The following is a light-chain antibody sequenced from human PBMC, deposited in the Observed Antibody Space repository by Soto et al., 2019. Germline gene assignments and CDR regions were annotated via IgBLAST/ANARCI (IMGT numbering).Light chain of an antibody. V-gene: IGKV3-20*01. CDR3: QHYGSSLIP. CDR2: GAS. CDR1: QSVTKNN. J-gene: IGKJ5*01. Sequence: IALTQSPGSLCLSPRERATLACRSSQSVTKNNLNWYQQKPGQAPRLLIYGASIRATGIPDRFSGSGSGTDFTLTISRLEPEDFAVYFCQHYGSSLIPFGQGTRLEIK.